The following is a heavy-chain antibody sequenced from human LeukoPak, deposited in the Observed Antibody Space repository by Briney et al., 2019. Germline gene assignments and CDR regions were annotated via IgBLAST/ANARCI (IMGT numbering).Heavy chain of an antibody. V-gene: IGHV4-59*01. J-gene: IGHJ2*01. CDR3: ARVYYSRSYDYWYFDL. CDR1: GGSISTYY. Sequence: SETLSLTCTVSGGSISTYYWSWVRQPPGKGLEWIGYIYYSGSTNYNPSLKSRVTISVDTSKNQFSLKLRSVTAADTAVYYCARVYYSRSYDYWYFDLWGRGTLVTVSS. CDR2: IYYSGST. D-gene: IGHD6-13*01.